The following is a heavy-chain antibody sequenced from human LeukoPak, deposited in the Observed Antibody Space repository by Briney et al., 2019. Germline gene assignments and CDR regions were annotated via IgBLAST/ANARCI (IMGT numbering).Heavy chain of an antibody. V-gene: IGHV1-2*02. CDR3: ARDQSRDGYNSFDY. Sequence: AAVNVSCKASGYTFTGYYMQWVGQAPGRGRDGMGWINPNSGGTNYEQKFQGRVTMTRDTSISTAYMELRRLRSDDTAVYYCARDQSRDGYNSFDYWGQGTLVTVSS. CDR2: INPNSGGT. D-gene: IGHD5-24*01. J-gene: IGHJ4*02. CDR1: GYTFTGYY.